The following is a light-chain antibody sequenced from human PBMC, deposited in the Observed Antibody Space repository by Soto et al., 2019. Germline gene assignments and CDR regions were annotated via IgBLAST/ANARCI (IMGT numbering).Light chain of an antibody. J-gene: IGKJ1*01. CDR2: GAS. CDR1: QTVSRS. Sequence: EVVLRQSPATPSVSPGERATLSCRASQTVSRSLAWYQQRPGQAPRLLIFGASIRATGIPAGFSGSGSGTEFTLTIGSLQSEDCALYYCQQYNNWPGTFGQGTKVDIK. V-gene: IGKV3-15*01. CDR3: QQYNNWPGT.